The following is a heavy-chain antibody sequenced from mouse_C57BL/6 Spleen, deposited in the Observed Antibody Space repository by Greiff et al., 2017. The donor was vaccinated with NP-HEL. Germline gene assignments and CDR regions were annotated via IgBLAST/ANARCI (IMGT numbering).Heavy chain of an antibody. CDR2: INPNNGGT. V-gene: IGHV1-26*01. D-gene: IGHD3-1*01. CDR1: GYTFTDYY. Sequence: VQLQQSGPELVKPGASVKISCKASGYTFTDYYMNWVKQSHGKSLEWIGDINPNNGGTSYNQKFKGKATLTVDKSSSTAYMALRSLTSEDSAVYYCARTRRGAYFDYWGQGTTLTVSS. J-gene: IGHJ2*01. CDR3: ARTRRGAYFDY.